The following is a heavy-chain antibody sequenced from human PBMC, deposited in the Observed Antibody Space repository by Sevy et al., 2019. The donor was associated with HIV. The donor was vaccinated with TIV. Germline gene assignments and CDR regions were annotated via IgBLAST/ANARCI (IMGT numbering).Heavy chain of an antibody. CDR2: IFFSGST. CDR1: GVYISSSSYD. D-gene: IGHD3-10*01. Sequence: SETLSLTCTVSGVYISSSSYDWGWIRQPPGKGLEWIASIFFSGSTYYNPSLKSRVTISVDTSKNQFSLKLNSVTAADTALYYCARQGGLVDRAFDYWGQGTLVTVSS. CDR3: ARQGGLVDRAFDY. V-gene: IGHV4-39*01. J-gene: IGHJ4*02.